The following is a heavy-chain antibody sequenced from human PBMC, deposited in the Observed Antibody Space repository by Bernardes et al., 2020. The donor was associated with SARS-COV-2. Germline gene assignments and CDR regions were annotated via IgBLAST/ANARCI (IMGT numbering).Heavy chain of an antibody. D-gene: IGHD4-17*01. CDR1: GFSFNAYA. J-gene: IGHJ6*02. CDR3: ARDWDYGESGYYYGVDV. Sequence: GGSLRLSCAASGFSFNAYAMRWVRQTPGKGLDGVALISFDGSNQYYADSIKGRFTISRDNSKNTLYLQMNSLRPEDTAVYYCARDWDYGESGYYYGVDVWGQGTTVTVAS. V-gene: IGHV3-30-3*01. CDR2: ISFDGSNQ.